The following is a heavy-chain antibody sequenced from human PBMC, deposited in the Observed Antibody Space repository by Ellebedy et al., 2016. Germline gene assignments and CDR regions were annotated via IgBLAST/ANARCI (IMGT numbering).Heavy chain of an antibody. CDR1: GFTFSSYG. D-gene: IGHD5-18*01. J-gene: IGHJ4*02. CDR2: IWYDGSNK. CDR3: ARDREDTAMVGLDY. Sequence: GGSLRLSCAASGFTFSSYGMHWVRQAPGKGLEWVAVIWYDGSNKYYADSVKGRFTISRDNSKNTLYLQMNSLRAEDTAVYYCARDREDTAMVGLDYWGQGTLVTVSS. V-gene: IGHV3-33*01.